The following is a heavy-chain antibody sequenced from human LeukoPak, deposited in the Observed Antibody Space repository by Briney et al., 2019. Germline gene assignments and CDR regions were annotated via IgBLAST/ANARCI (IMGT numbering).Heavy chain of an antibody. CDR3: ARGNAN. CDR1: GGSINSYY. CDR2: ISYSGST. J-gene: IGHJ4*02. Sequence: SETLSLTCTVSGGSINSYYWSWIRQPPGKGLEWIGYISYSGSTNYNPSLKSRVTISLDTSKTQFFLKLSSVTAADTALYYCARGNANGGQGTLVTVSS. V-gene: IGHV4-59*01. D-gene: IGHD1-1*01.